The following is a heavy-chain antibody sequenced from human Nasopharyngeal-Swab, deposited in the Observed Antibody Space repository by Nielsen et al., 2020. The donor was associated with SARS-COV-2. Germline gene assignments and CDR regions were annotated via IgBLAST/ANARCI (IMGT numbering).Heavy chain of an antibody. J-gene: IGHJ3*02. V-gene: IGHV4-39*01. Sequence: RQCPGKGLEWIGSIYYSGSTYYNPSLKSRVTISVDTSKNQFSLKLSSVTAADTAVYYCARPNTPEDIVVVPAAIAFDIWGQGTMVTVSS. CDR3: ARPNTPEDIVVVPAAIAFDI. D-gene: IGHD2-2*01. CDR2: IYYSGST.